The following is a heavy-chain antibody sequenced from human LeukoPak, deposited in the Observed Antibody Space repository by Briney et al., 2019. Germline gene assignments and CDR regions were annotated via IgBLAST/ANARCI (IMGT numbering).Heavy chain of an antibody. Sequence: GGSLRLSCAASGFTFSASAMHWVRQASGKGLEWVGRIRSKTNNYATVYAASVEGRFTISRDDSKNTAYLQMNSLKTEDTAVYYCTRGASEGWGQGTLVTVSS. CDR2: IRSKTNNYAT. V-gene: IGHV3-73*01. J-gene: IGHJ4*02. CDR1: GFTFSASA. CDR3: TRGASEG.